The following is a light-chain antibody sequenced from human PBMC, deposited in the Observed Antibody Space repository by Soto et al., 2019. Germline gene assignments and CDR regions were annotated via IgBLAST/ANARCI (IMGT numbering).Light chain of an antibody. CDR2: GAS. V-gene: IGKV3-20*01. CDR3: QQYGSSST. CDR1: QSVSSIY. J-gene: IGKJ5*01. Sequence: EIVLTQSPGTLSWSPGARATLSCGASQSVSSIYLAWYKQKPGQAPRLLIYGASSRATGIPDRFSGSGSGTEFTLTISRMEPEDFAVYYCQQYGSSSTFGQGTRLEIK.